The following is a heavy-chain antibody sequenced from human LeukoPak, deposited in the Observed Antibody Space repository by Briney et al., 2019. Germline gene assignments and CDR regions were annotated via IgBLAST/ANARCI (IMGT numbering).Heavy chain of an antibody. V-gene: IGHV1-69*13. CDR2: IFPIFGPA. Sequence: SVKVSWKVSGGTFSSYSISWGRQAPGQGLEWMGGIFPIFGPAHYAQRFQDRVTITADESTSTAYMDLISLRSEDTAVYYCARDRGSSPADYYWGQGTLVTVSS. CDR1: GGTFSSYS. J-gene: IGHJ4*02. D-gene: IGHD2-2*01. CDR3: ARDRGSSPADYY.